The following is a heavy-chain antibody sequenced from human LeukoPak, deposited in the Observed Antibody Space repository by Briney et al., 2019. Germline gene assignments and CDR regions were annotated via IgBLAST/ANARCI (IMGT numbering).Heavy chain of an antibody. CDR2: IYHSGST. J-gene: IGHJ4*02. CDR3: ARSNDYGDHGYFDY. D-gene: IGHD4-17*01. CDR1: GGSISSSNW. V-gene: IGHV4-4*02. Sequence: SGTLSLTCAVSGGSISSSNWWSWVRQPPGKGLEWIGEIYHSGSTNYNPSLKSRVTISVDTSKNQFSLKLSSVTAADTAVYYCARSNDYGDHGYFDYWGQGTLVTVSS.